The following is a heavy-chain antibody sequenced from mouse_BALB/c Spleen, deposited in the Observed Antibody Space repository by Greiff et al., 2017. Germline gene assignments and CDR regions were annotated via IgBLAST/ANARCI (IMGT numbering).Heavy chain of an antibody. CDR3: AREERTGALDY. Sequence: VQLQQSGPELVKPGASMKISCKASGYTFTGYTMNWVKQSHGKSLEWIGLINPYNGGTSYNQKFKGKATLTVDKSSSTAYMELLSLTSEDSAVYDCAREERTGALDYWGQGTTVTVSS. D-gene: IGHD4-1*01. CDR2: INPYNGGT. J-gene: IGHJ2*01. CDR1: GYTFTGYT. V-gene: IGHV1-18*01.